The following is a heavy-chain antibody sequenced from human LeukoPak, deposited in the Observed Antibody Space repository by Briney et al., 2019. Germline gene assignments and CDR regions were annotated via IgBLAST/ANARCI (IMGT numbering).Heavy chain of an antibody. Sequence: GGSLRLSCAASGFTFSSYGMHWVRQAPGKGLEWVAFKRYDGSNKYYADSVKGRFTISRDNSKNTLYLQMNSLRAEDTAVYYCAKDGSLWFGEAPTDYWGQGTLVTVSS. CDR3: AKDGSLWFGEAPTDY. CDR2: KRYDGSNK. CDR1: GFTFSSYG. V-gene: IGHV3-30*02. D-gene: IGHD3-10*01. J-gene: IGHJ4*02.